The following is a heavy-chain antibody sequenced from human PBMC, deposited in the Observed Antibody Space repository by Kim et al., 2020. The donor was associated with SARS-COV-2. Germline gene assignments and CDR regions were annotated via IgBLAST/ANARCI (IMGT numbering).Heavy chain of an antibody. CDR1: GGSISSSSYY. CDR3: ARHPLEVEVCAFDI. V-gene: IGHV4-39*01. J-gene: IGHJ3*02. Sequence: SETLSLTCTVSGGSISSSSYYWGWIRQPPGKGLEWIGSIYYSGSTYYNPSLKSRVTISVDTSKNQFSLKLSSVTAADTAVYYCARHPLEVEVCAFDIWGQGTMVTVSS. CDR2: IYYSGST. D-gene: IGHD2-15*01.